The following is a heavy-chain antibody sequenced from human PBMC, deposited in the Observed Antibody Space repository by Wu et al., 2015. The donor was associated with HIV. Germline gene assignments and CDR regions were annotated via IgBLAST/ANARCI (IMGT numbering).Heavy chain of an antibody. V-gene: IGHV1-2*02. CDR3: ARAVRGXRLGYYYYMDV. CDR1: GYTFTGYY. CDR2: INPNSGGT. J-gene: IGHJ6*03. D-gene: IGHD3-10*01. Sequence: QVQLVQSGAEVKKPGASVKVSCKASGYTFTGYYMHWVRQAPGQGLEWMGWINPNSGGTNYAQKFQGRVTMTRDTSISTAYMELSRLRSDDTAVYYCARAVRGXRLGYYYYMDVWGKGTTVTVSS.